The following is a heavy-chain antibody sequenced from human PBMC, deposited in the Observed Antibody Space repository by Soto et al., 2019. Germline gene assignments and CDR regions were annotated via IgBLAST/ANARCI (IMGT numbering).Heavy chain of an antibody. Sequence: SETLSLTCTVSNGSVSSGTYSWSWVRQPPGKGLEWIGYIYYSGTTYYTPSLKSRLTMSMDRANDHFSLNLTSVTAADTAVYFCARGHYYYGMDVWGQGITVTVS. V-gene: IGHV4-30-2*01. CDR3: ARGHYYYGMDV. J-gene: IGHJ6*02. CDR2: IYYSGTT. CDR1: NGSVSSGTYS.